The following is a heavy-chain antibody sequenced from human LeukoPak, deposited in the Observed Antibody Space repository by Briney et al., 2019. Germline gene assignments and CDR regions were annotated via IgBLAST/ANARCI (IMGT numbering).Heavy chain of an antibody. J-gene: IGHJ6*03. V-gene: IGHV7-4-1*02. CDR3: ARSFWSGYDYYYYYMDV. CDR1: GYTFTSYA. CDR2: INTNTGNP. D-gene: IGHD3-3*01. Sequence: GASVKVSCKASGYTFTSYAMNWVRQAPGQGLEWMGWINTNTGNPTYAQGFTGRFVFSLDTSVSTASLQISSLKAAAPAVYSCARSFWSGYDYYYYYMDVWGKGTTVTVSS.